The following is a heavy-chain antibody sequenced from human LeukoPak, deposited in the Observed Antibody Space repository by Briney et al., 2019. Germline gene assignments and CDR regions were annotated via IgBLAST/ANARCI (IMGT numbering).Heavy chain of an antibody. D-gene: IGHD3-22*01. CDR2: INHSGST. CDR1: GGSFSGYY. V-gene: IGHV4-34*01. J-gene: IGHJ4*02. CDR3: ARGSGYLDY. Sequence: SETLSLTCAVYGGSFSGYYWSWIRQPPGKGLEWIGEINHSGSTNYNPSLKSRVTISVDKSKNQFSLKLSSVTAADTAVYYCARGSGYLDYWGQGTLVTVSS.